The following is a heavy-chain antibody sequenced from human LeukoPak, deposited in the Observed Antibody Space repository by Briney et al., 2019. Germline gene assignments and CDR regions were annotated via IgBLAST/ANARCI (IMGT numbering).Heavy chain of an antibody. J-gene: IGHJ5*02. D-gene: IGHD3-22*01. V-gene: IGHV3-33*01. CDR3: ARNYYDSSSSNWFDP. CDR1: GFTFSTYG. Sequence: GGSLRLSCAASGFTFSTYGMHWVRQAPGKGLEWVAVIWYDGSNENYADSVKGRFTISRDNSKNTLYLQMNSLRAEDTAVYYCARNYYDSSSSNWFDPWGQGTLVTASS. CDR2: IWYDGSNE.